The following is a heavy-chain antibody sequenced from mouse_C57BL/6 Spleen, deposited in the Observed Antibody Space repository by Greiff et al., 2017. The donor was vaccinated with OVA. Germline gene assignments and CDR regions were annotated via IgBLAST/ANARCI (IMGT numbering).Heavy chain of an antibody. CDR3: ARLHYYGSSYPYYFDY. J-gene: IGHJ2*01. D-gene: IGHD1-1*01. CDR2: INPYNGGT. CDR1: GYTFTDYY. Sequence: EVQLQQSGPVLVKPGASVKMSCKASGYTFTDYYMNWVKQSHGKSLEWIGVINPYNGGTSYNQKFKGKATLTVDKSSSTAYMELNSLTSEDSAVYYCARLHYYGSSYPYYFDYWGQGTTLTVSS. V-gene: IGHV1-19*01.